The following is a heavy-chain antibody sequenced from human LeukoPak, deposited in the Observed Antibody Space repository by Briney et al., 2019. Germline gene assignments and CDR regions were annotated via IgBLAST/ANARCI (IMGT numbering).Heavy chain of an antibody. CDR1: GGSISSGGYY. CDR2: IYHSGST. Sequence: PSQTLSLTCTVSGGSISSGGYYWSWIRQPPGKGLEWIGYIYHSGSTYYNPSLKSRVTISVDRSKNQFSLKLSSVTAADTAVYYCARGRWKLLSYYYYMDVWGKGTTVTVSS. D-gene: IGHD2-15*01. V-gene: IGHV4-30-2*01. CDR3: ARGRWKLLSYYYYMDV. J-gene: IGHJ6*03.